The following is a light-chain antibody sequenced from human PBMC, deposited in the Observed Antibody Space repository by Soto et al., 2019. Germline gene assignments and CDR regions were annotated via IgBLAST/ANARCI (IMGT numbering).Light chain of an antibody. V-gene: IGLV2-14*01. CDR2: DVS. CDR3: SSYTSSSTSGV. Sequence: QSALTQPASVSGSPGQSITISCTGTSSDVGGYNYVSWYQQHPGKAPKLMIYDVSNRPSGVSNRFSGSKSGNTASLTISGLQAEDEADYYCSSYTSSSTSGVFGGGTTVTVL. J-gene: IGLJ2*01. CDR1: SSDVGGYNY.